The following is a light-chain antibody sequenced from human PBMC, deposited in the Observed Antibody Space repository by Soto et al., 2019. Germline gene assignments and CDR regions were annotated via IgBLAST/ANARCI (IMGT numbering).Light chain of an antibody. CDR2: AAS. CDR1: QGISSY. Sequence: AIRMTQSPSSLSASTGDRVTITCRASQGISSYLAWYQQKLGKAPKLLIYAASTLQGGVPSRFSGSGSGTDFTLTISCLQSEDFATYYCQQYYSYPRTFGQGTRVEIK. J-gene: IGKJ1*01. V-gene: IGKV1-8*01. CDR3: QQYYSYPRT.